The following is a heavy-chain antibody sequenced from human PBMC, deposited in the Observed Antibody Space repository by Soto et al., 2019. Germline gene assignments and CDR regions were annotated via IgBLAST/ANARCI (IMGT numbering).Heavy chain of an antibody. D-gene: IGHD2-15*01. CDR1: GFTFSSYS. Sequence: LRLSCAASGFTFSSYSMNWVRQAPGKGLEWVSYISSSSSTIYYADSVKGRFTISRDNAKNSLYLQMNSLRDEDTAVYYCARALRYCSGGSCHYGMDVWGQGTTVTVSS. V-gene: IGHV3-48*02. CDR2: ISSSSSTI. J-gene: IGHJ6*02. CDR3: ARALRYCSGGSCHYGMDV.